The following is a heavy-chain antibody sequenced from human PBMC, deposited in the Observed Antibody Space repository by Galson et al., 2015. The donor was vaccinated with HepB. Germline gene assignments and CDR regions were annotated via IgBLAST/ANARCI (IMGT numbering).Heavy chain of an antibody. D-gene: IGHD2-2*02. J-gene: IGHJ6*02. CDR1: GFTFSSYA. CDR3: ARDRSTVGHGCSSTSCYKDYYYYGMDV. V-gene: IGHV3-30-3*01. CDR2: ISYDGSNK. Sequence: SLRLSCAASGFTFSSYAMHWVRQAPGKGLEWVAVISYDGSNKYYADSVKGRFTISRDNSKNTLYLQMNSLRAEDTAVYYCARDRSTVGHGCSSTSCYKDYYYYGMDVWGQGTTVTVSS.